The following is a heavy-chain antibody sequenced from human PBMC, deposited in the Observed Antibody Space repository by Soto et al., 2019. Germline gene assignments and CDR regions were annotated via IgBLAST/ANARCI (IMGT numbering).Heavy chain of an antibody. CDR3: ARGFIPENY. CDR2: INTFNGNT. V-gene: IGHV1-18*01. Sequence: QVHLVQSESEVKMPGASVKVSCKTSGYTFSDYGVSWVRQAPGQGLEWMGWINTFNGNTKYEQKFQGRVTFSIDTSTMTVFLELTCLKFDDAAVYYCARGFIPENYWGQGTRVTVSS. CDR1: GYTFSDYG. J-gene: IGHJ4*02.